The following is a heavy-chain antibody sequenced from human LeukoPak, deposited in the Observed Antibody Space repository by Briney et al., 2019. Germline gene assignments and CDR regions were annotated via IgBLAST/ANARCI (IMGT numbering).Heavy chain of an antibody. J-gene: IGHJ4*02. Sequence: GASVKVSCKASGYTFTGYYMHWVRQAPGQGLEWMGWINPNSGGTNYAQKFQGRVTMTRDTSISTAYMELSRLRSDDTAVYYCARGVDSSSSDHDYWGQGTLVTVSS. CDR3: ARGVDSSSSDHDY. CDR1: GYTFTGYY. D-gene: IGHD6-6*01. CDR2: INPNSGGT. V-gene: IGHV1-2*02.